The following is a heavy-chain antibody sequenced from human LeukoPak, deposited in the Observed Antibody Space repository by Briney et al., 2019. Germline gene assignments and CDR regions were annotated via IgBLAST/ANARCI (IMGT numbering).Heavy chain of an antibody. CDR3: ARHVEIAVAGPIEY. D-gene: IGHD6-19*01. CDR1: GASISNSRDY. Sequence: SATLSLTCTVSGASISNSRDYWGWIRQPPGKGLEWIGSIFFSGSTYYNPSLKSRAAISVDSSKNQFSLKLSSVTAADTAFYYCARHVEIAVAGPIEYWGQGTLVPVSS. V-gene: IGHV4-39*01. J-gene: IGHJ4*02. CDR2: IFFSGST.